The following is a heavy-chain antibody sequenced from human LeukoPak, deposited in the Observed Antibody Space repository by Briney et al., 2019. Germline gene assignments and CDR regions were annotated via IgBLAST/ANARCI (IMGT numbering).Heavy chain of an antibody. CDR1: GFTFSSYA. J-gene: IGHJ4*02. D-gene: IGHD3-22*01. CDR3: AKASTSPSGYYAYYFDY. Sequence: LSGGSLRLSCAASGFTFSSYAMSWVRQAPGKGLEWVSAISGSGGSTYYADSVKGRFTISRDNSKNTLYLQMNSLRAEDTAVYYCAKASTSPSGYYAYYFDYWGQGTLVTVSS. CDR2: ISGSGGST. V-gene: IGHV3-23*01.